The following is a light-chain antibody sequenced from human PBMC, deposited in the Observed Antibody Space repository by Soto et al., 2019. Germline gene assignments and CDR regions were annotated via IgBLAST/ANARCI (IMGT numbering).Light chain of an antibody. CDR1: SSDVGGYNY. CDR2: EVS. J-gene: IGLJ2*01. V-gene: IGLV2-8*01. CDR3: RSFAGNNNLV. Sequence: QSALTQPPSASGSPGQSVTISCTGTSSDVGGYNYVSWYQQHPGKAPKLMISEVSKRPSGVPDRFSGSKSGNTASLTVSGLQAEDEADYYCRSFAGNNNLVFGGGT.